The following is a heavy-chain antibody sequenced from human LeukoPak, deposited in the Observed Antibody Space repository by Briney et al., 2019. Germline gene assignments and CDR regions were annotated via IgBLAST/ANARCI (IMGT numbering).Heavy chain of an antibody. CDR2: IWYDGSNK. Sequence: PGRSLRPSCAASGFTFSSYGMHWVRQAPGKGLEWVAVIWYDGSNKYYADSVKGRFTISRDNSKNTLYLQMNSLRAEDTAVYYCAREESDDPHFYYYYGMDVWGQGTTVTVSS. CDR1: GFTFSSYG. V-gene: IGHV3-33*01. J-gene: IGHJ6*02. D-gene: IGHD3-16*01. CDR3: AREESDDPHFYYYYGMDV.